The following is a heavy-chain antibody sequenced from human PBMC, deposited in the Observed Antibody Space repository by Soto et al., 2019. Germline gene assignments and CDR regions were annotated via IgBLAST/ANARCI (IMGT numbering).Heavy chain of an antibody. Sequence: VKVSCKVSGYTLTELSMHWVRQAPGKGLEWMGGFDPEDGETIYAQKFQGRVTMTEDTSTDTAYMELSSLRSEDTAVYYCATDSTVRGDFDYWGQGTLVTASS. V-gene: IGHV1-24*01. CDR3: ATDSTVRGDFDY. CDR1: GYTLTELS. D-gene: IGHD4-17*01. J-gene: IGHJ4*02. CDR2: FDPEDGET.